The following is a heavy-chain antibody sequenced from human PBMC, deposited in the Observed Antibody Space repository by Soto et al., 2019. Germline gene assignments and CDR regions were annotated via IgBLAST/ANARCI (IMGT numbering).Heavy chain of an antibody. CDR2: TGATGRTT. Sequence: PGGSLRLSCAASGFTFNIYAMTWVRQAPGKGLEWVSTTGATGRTTYYSDSVKGRFTVSRDNSKNTLDLQMSNLRAEDTAVYYCAKVHKTSRSFDYWGQGTLVTVSS. V-gene: IGHV3-23*01. CDR3: AKVHKTSRSFDY. CDR1: GFTFNIYA. J-gene: IGHJ4*02.